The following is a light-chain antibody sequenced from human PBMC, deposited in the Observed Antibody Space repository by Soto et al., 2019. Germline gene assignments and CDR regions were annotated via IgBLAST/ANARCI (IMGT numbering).Light chain of an antibody. Sequence: EIVLTQSPGTLSLSPGERATLSCRASQSVSSNYLAWYQQKPGQAPRLLIYDASSRAPGFPDRFSGSGSGTDFALTISRLEPEDFAVYYCQQYGTSPGTFGQGTKVEIK. CDR3: QQYGTSPGT. V-gene: IGKV3-20*01. J-gene: IGKJ1*01. CDR1: QSVSSNY. CDR2: DAS.